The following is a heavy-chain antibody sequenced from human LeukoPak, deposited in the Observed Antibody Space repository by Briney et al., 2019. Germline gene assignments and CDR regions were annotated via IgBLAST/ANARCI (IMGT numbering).Heavy chain of an antibody. J-gene: IGHJ3*02. CDR1: GFTFSSNA. Sequence: GRSLRLSCAASGFTFSSNAMNWVRQAPGRGLERVAIISYDGIYKYYADSVKGRFTISRDNSKNTLYLQMNSLRAEDSALYYCARGGRGSAAVVAPRSFDIWGQGTMVTVSS. V-gene: IGHV3-30*14. CDR2: ISYDGIYK. CDR3: ARGGRGSAAVVAPRSFDI. D-gene: IGHD3-22*01.